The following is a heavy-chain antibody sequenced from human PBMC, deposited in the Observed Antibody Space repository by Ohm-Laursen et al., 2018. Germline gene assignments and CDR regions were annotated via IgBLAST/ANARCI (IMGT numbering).Heavy chain of an antibody. Sequence: GSLRLSCTASGFIFSDYSMNWIRQAPGRGLEWISYISGTGSTTYYADSVKGRFTISRDNAKNSLYLQMNSLRADDTAVYYCARAPYCSGGSCYSKFDCWGQGSLVTVSS. CDR1: GFIFSDYS. J-gene: IGHJ4*02. CDR3: ARAPYCSGGSCYSKFDC. CDR2: ISGTGSTT. D-gene: IGHD2-15*01. V-gene: IGHV3-11*01.